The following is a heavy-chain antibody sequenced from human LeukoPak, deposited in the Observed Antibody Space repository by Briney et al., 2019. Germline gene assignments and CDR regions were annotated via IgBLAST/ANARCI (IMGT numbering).Heavy chain of an antibody. D-gene: IGHD6-19*01. V-gene: IGHV3-7*01. CDR1: GFSXXSYW. J-gene: IGHJ6*02. CDR2: IQSDGTEK. CDR3: ARDSAVATYYGVDV. Sequence: GGSLRLSCAASGFSXXSYWMSWVRQAPXXGLEWVANIQSDGTEKNYVDSVQGRFIISRDNAKSSLYLQMNSLRADDTAVYYCARDSAVATYYGVDVWGQGITVTVSS.